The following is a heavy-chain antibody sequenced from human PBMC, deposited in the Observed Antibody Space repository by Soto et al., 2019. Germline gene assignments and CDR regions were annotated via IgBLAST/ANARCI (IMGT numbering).Heavy chain of an antibody. J-gene: IGHJ6*02. Sequence: PGGSLRLSCAASGFTFDDYAMHWVRQAPGKGLEWVSGISWNSGGIGYADSVKGRFTISRDNAKKSLYLQMNSLRGEDTALYFCAKGIQTLGDYDYALDVWGQGTTVTVSS. CDR2: ISWNSGGI. CDR3: AKGIQTLGDYDYALDV. CDR1: GFTFDDYA. D-gene: IGHD1-1*01. V-gene: IGHV3-9*01.